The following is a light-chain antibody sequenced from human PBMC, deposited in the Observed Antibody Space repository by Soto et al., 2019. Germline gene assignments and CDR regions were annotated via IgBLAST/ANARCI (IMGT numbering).Light chain of an antibody. Sequence: QSVLTQPPSVSGAPGQRVTISCTWSSSNIGAGYDVHWYQQLPGTAPKLLIYGNSNRPSGVPDRFSGSKSGTSASLAITGLPAEDEADYYCQSYDSSLSGSVVFGGGTKLTVL. V-gene: IGLV1-40*01. CDR1: SSNIGAGYD. CDR3: QSYDSSLSGSVV. J-gene: IGLJ2*01. CDR2: GNS.